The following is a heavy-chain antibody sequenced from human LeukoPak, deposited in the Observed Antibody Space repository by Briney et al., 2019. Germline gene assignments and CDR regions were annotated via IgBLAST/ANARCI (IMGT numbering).Heavy chain of an antibody. CDR1: GFTFSSYS. V-gene: IGHV3-48*04. J-gene: IGHJ6*02. Sequence: GGSLRLSCAASGFTFSSYSMNWVRQAPGKGLEWVSYISSSSSTIYYADSVKGRFTISRDNAKNSLYLQMNSLRAEDTAVYYCATLIGDYGASMDVWGQGTTVTVSS. D-gene: IGHD4-17*01. CDR2: ISSSSSTI. CDR3: ATLIGDYGASMDV.